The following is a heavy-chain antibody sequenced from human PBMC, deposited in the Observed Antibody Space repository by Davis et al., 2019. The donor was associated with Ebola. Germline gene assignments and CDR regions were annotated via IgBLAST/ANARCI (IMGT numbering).Heavy chain of an antibody. V-gene: IGHV3-21*01. CDR2: ISSSSSYI. CDR3: ARDSRRLEDAFDI. Sequence: PGGSLRLSCAASGFTFSSYSMNWVRQAPGKGLEWVSSISSSSSYIYYADSVKGRFTISRDNAKNSLYLQMNSLRAEDTAVYYCARDSRRLEDAFDIWGQGTMVTVSS. D-gene: IGHD1-1*01. J-gene: IGHJ3*02. CDR1: GFTFSSYS.